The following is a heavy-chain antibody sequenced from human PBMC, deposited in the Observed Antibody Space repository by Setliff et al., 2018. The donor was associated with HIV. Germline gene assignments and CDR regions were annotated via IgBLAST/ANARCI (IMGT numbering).Heavy chain of an antibody. CDR2: VNPSDGST. Sequence: GASVKVSCKASGYTFTNHGITWVRQAPGQGLEWMGIVNPSDGSTIYAQKFQGRVTMTRDTSTSTVYMELSSLTSEDTAVYFCAREYPRVAGPTPGAFDIWGQGTVVTVSS. CDR1: GYTFTNHG. V-gene: IGHV1-46*01. J-gene: IGHJ3*02. CDR3: AREYPRVAGPTPGAFDI. D-gene: IGHD1-26*01.